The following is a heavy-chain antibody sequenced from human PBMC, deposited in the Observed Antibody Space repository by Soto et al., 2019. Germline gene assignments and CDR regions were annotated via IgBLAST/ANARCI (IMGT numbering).Heavy chain of an antibody. V-gene: IGHV3-30-3*01. Sequence: QVQLVESGGGVVQPGRSLRPSCAASGFTFSSYAMHWVRQAPGKGLEWVAVISYDGSNEYYADSVKGRFTISKDNSKNTLYLQMNSLRAEDTAVYYCARGSHSSTWPEYFQHWGQGTLLTVSS. CDR3: ARGSHSSTWPEYFQH. D-gene: IGHD6-13*01. CDR2: ISYDGSNE. CDR1: GFTFSSYA. J-gene: IGHJ1*01.